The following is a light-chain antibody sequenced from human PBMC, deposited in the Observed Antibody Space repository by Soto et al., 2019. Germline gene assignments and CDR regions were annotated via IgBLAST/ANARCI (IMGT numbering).Light chain of an antibody. V-gene: IGLV2-11*01. CDR1: SIDIGAYNY. J-gene: IGLJ1*01. CDR2: DVS. CDR3: CSYAGAYIYV. Sequence: QSVLTQPRSVSGSPGQSVTISCTGTSIDIGAYNYVSWYQQHPGKVPKLILYDVSKRPSGVPDRFSGSKSGNTASLTISGLQADDEADYYCCSYAGAYIYVFATGTRSPS.